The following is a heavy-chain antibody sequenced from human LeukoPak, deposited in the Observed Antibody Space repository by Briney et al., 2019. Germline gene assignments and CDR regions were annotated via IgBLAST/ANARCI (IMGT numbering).Heavy chain of an antibody. CDR2: INPSGGST. CDR3: ARDRGSSWFFDY. Sequence: GASVKVSCKASGYTFTIYYMHWVRQAPGQGLEWMGIINPSGGSTSYAQKFQGRVTMTRDTSTSTVYMELSSLRSEDTAVYYCARDRGSSWFFDYWGQGTLVTGSS. V-gene: IGHV1-46*01. CDR1: GYTFTIYY. J-gene: IGHJ4*02. D-gene: IGHD6-13*01.